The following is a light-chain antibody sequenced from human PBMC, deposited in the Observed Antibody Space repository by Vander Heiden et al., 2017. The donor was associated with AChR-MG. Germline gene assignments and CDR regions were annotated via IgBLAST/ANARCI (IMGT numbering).Light chain of an antibody. J-gene: IGKJ3*01. CDR2: GAS. CDR1: QSVSSY. CDR3: QQRSNWPPEFT. V-gene: IGKV3-11*01. Sequence: IVVTPSPATLSLSPGERATLSCRASQSVSSYLAWYQQKPGQAPRLLIYGASNRATGIPARFSGSGSGTDFTLTISSLEPEDFAVYYCQQRSNWPPEFTFGPGTKVDIK.